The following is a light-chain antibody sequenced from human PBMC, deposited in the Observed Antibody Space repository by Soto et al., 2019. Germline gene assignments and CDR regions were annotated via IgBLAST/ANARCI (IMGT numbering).Light chain of an antibody. V-gene: IGLV2-23*01. CDR3: CSYAGTYIYV. J-gene: IGLJ1*01. CDR2: EAS. CDR1: SNDVGSYNL. Sequence: QSALTQPASVSGSPGQSITISCTGTSNDVGSYNLVSWYQQHSGKAPKLMIYEASKRPSGVSNRFSGSKSGNTASLTISGLQAEDEADYYCCSYAGTYIYVFGTGTKLTVL.